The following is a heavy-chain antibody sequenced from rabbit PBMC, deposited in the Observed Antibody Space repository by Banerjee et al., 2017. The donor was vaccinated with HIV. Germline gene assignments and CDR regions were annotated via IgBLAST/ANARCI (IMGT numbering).Heavy chain of an antibody. CDR3: ARVWAL. J-gene: IGHJ6*01. D-gene: IGHD3-3*01. V-gene: IGHV1S40*01. Sequence: QSLEESGGDLVKPGASLTLTCTASGFSFSSNYWMCWVRQAPGKGLEWIACINTNSGNTVYASWAKGRFTISKTSSTTVTLQMTSLTAADTATYFCARVWALWGPGTLVTVS. CDR1: GFSFSSNYW. CDR2: INTNSGNT.